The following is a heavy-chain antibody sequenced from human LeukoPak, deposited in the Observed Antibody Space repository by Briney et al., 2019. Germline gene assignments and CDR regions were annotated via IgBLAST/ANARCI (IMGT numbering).Heavy chain of an antibody. CDR2: MSPNSGDT. Sequence: ASVKVSCKASGYTFTSYDFNWVRQATGQRPEWMGWMSPNSGDTGYAQKFQDRVTMTRNTSISTAYMELSSLRSDDTAVYYCARGPPDWGYDYWGPGTLVTVSS. CDR3: ARGPPDWGYDY. CDR1: GYTFTSYD. D-gene: IGHD7-27*01. J-gene: IGHJ4*02. V-gene: IGHV1-8*01.